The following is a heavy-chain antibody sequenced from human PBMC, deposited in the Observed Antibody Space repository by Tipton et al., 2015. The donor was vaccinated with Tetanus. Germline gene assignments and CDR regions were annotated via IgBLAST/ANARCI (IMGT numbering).Heavy chain of an antibody. V-gene: IGHV4-34*01. J-gene: IGHJ5*02. CDR2: IHPSGST. CDR1: GGSFSGYY. CDR3: VRSSPIRVADKWGVDWFDP. D-gene: IGHD6-19*01. Sequence: TLSLTCTIYGGSFSGYYWSWIRQPPGRGLEWIGEIHPSGSTNYNPSLKSRVTLSQDTSKSQFSLRLNSVTAADTAMYYCVRSSPIRVADKWGVDWFDPWGQGTLVTVSS.